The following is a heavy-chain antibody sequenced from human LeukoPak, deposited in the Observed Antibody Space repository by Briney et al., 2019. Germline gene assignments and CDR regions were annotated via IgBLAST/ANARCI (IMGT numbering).Heavy chain of an antibody. CDR3: ARGGVGSLGASTQYCYGMDV. D-gene: IGHD3-10*01. J-gene: IGHJ6*02. V-gene: IGHV7-4-1*02. CDR1: GGTFSSYA. CDR2: INTNTGNP. Sequence: GASVKVSCKASGGTFSSYAMNWVRQAPGQGLEWMGWINTNTGNPTYAQGFTGRFVFSLDTSVSTAYLQISSLKAEDTAVYYCARGGVGSLGASTQYCYGMDVWGRGTTVTVSS.